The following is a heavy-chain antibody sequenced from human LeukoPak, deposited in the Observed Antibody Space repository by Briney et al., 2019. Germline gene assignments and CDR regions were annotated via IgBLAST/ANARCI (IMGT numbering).Heavy chain of an antibody. CDR1: GGSMTSAGYY. Sequence: SETLSLTCTVSGGSMTSAGYYWSWIRQPAGKGLEWIGRIYSSGSTNYNPSLKSRVTISMDTSKNQFPLKLSSVTAADTAVYYCARHFGQWLGPVFDYWGQGTLVTVSS. CDR3: ARHFGQWLGPVFDY. CDR2: IYSSGST. J-gene: IGHJ4*02. D-gene: IGHD6-19*01. V-gene: IGHV4-61*02.